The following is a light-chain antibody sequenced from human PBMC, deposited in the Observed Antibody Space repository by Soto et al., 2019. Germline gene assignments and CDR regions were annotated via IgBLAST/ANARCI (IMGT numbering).Light chain of an antibody. J-gene: IGKJ1*01. Sequence: EIVLTQSPGTLSLSPGERATLSCRATESVDSNYLAWYQQKPGQAPRLLIYGAASRATGTPDRFSGSGSGTDVNLTISSLDPEDSAVYYCQQYSDSPPTFGQGTKVEIK. CDR1: ESVDSNY. CDR2: GAA. CDR3: QQYSDSPPT. V-gene: IGKV3-20*01.